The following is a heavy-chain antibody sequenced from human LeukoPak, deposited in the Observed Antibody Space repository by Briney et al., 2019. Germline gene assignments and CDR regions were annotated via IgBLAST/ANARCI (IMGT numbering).Heavy chain of an antibody. CDR2: ISYDGSHK. D-gene: IGHD3-10*01. Sequence: GGSLRLSCAASGFTFSSYGMHWVRQAPGKGLEWVAVISYDGSHKYYADSVKGRFTISRDNSKNTLYLQMNSLRAVDTAVYYCASPNITMVPSAFDIWGQGTMVTVSS. CDR1: GFTFSSYG. J-gene: IGHJ3*02. V-gene: IGHV3-30*19. CDR3: ASPNITMVPSAFDI.